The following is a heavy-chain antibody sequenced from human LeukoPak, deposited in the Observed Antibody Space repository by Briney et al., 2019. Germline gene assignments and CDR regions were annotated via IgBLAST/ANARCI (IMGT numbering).Heavy chain of an antibody. CDR3: ARSVAAATDAFDI. J-gene: IGHJ3*02. CDR1: GYTFTGYY. D-gene: IGHD6-13*01. Sequence: GASVKVSCKASGYTFTGYYMHWVRQAPGQGLEWMGWINPNSGGTNYAQKFQGRVTMTRDTSISTAYMELSRLRSDDTAVYYCARSVAAATDAFDIWGQGTMVTVSS. CDR2: INPNSGGT. V-gene: IGHV1-2*02.